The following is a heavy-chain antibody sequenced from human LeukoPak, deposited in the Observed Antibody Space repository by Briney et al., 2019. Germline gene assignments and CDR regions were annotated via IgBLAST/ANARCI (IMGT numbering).Heavy chain of an antibody. D-gene: IGHD5-18*01. Sequence: SETLSLTCAVYGGSFSGYYWSWIRQPPGKGLEWIGEINHSGSTNYNPSLKSRVTISVDTSKNQFSLKLSSVTAADTAVYYYARRRYSYGVGNWFDPWGQGTLVTVSS. CDR2: INHSGST. V-gene: IGHV4-34*01. J-gene: IGHJ5*02. CDR1: GGSFSGYY. CDR3: ARRRYSYGVGNWFDP.